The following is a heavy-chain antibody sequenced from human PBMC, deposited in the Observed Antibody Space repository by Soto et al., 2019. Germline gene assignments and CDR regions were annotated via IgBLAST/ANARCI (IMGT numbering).Heavy chain of an antibody. V-gene: IGHV4-59*01. Sequence: SETLSLTCIVSGGSIISYYWSWIRQPPGKGLEWIGYIYYSGSTNYNPSLKSRVTISVDTSKNQFSLKLSSVTAADTAVYYCARAGTTMVRGVISGWFDPWGQGTLVTVSS. D-gene: IGHD3-10*01. CDR1: GGSIISYY. CDR2: IYYSGST. CDR3: ARAGTTMVRGVISGWFDP. J-gene: IGHJ5*02.